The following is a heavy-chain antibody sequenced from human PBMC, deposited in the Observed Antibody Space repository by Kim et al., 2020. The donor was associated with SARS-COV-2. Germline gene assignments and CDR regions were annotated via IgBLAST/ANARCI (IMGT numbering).Heavy chain of an antibody. CDR3: AKASGGY. V-gene: IGHV3-33*06. J-gene: IGHJ4*02. D-gene: IGHD3-16*01. Sequence: DGSNKYYADSVKGRFTISRDNSKNTLYLQMNSLRAEDTAVYYCAKASGGYWGQGTLVTVSS. CDR2: DGSNK.